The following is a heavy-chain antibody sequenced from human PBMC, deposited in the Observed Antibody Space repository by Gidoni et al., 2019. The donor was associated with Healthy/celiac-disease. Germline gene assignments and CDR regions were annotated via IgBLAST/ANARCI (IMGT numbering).Heavy chain of an antibody. V-gene: IGHV3-23*01. J-gene: IGHJ5*02. CDR1: GFTFSSYA. CDR3: AKDGGVRYFDWLSYNWFDP. D-gene: IGHD3-9*01. Sequence: EVQLLESGGGLVQPGGSLRRSCAASGFTFSSYAMSWVRQAPGKGLEWVSAISGSGGSTYYADSVKGRFTISRDNSKNTLYLQMNNLRAEDTAVYYCAKDGGVRYFDWLSYNWFDPWGQGTLVTVSS. CDR2: ISGSGGST.